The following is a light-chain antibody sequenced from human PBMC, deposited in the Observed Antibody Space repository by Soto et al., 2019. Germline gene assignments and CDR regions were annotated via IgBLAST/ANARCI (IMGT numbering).Light chain of an antibody. J-gene: IGLJ3*02. V-gene: IGLV2-8*01. CDR1: SSDVGAYKY. CDR2: EVS. Sequence: QSALPPPPSASGSPGQSVTISCTGTSSDVGAYKYVSWYQQYPGKAPKLMIYEVSKRPSGVPDRFSGSKSGNTASLTVSGLQAEDEADYYCTSYVGSNIWVFGGGTKLTVL. CDR3: TSYVGSNIWV.